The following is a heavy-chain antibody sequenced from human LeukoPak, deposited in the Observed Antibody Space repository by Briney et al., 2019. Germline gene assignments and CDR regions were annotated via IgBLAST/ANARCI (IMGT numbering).Heavy chain of an antibody. D-gene: IGHD3-3*01. CDR3: ARGTKGYYTGHHFDY. CDR2: ISAYNGNT. CDR1: GGTFSSYA. J-gene: IGHJ4*02. V-gene: IGHV1-18*01. Sequence: GASVKVSCKASGGTFSSYAISWVRQAPGQGLEWMGWISAYNGNTNYAQKLQGRVTMTTDTSTSTAYMELRSLRSDDTAVYYCARGTKGYYTGHHFDYWGQGTLVTVSS.